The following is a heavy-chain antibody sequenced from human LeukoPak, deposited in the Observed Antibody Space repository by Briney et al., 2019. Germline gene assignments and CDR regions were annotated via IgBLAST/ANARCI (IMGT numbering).Heavy chain of an antibody. V-gene: IGHV3-30*04. D-gene: IGHD2-2*01. CDR1: GFTFSSYA. CDR2: ISYDGSNK. J-gene: IGHJ4*02. Sequence: GGSLRLSCAASGFTFSSYATSWVRQAPGKGLEWVAVISYDGSNKYYADSVKGRFTLSRDNSKDTLYLQMDSLRAEDTAVYSCARGYCSSTACPPCDYWGQGTLVTVSS. CDR3: ARGYCSSTACPPCDY.